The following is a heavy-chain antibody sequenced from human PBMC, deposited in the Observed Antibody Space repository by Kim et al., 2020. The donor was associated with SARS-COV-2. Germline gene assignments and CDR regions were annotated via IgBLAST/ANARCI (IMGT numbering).Heavy chain of an antibody. Sequence: KFQGRVTMTEDTSTDTAYMELSSLRSEDTAVYYCATFMITFGGVIVGFDYWGQGTLVTVSS. V-gene: IGHV1-24*01. CDR3: ATFMITFGGVIVGFDY. D-gene: IGHD3-16*02. J-gene: IGHJ4*02.